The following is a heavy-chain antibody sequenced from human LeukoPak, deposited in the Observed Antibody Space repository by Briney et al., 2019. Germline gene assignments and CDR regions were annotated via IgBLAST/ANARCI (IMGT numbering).Heavy chain of an antibody. V-gene: IGHV3-74*01. Sequence: PGGSLRLSCAVTGFNLRTYWIHWVRHSPGRGLEWVAHINGEGSRISYADSVRGRFTISRDNAKNTAYLQMNSLRAEDTALYYCARDPGYYYYGMDVWGQGATVVVSS. CDR1: GFNLRTYW. J-gene: IGHJ6*02. CDR2: INGEGSRI. CDR3: ARDPGYYYYGMDV.